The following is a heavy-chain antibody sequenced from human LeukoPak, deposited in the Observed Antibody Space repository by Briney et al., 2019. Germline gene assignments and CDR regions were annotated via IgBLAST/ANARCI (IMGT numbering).Heavy chain of an antibody. V-gene: IGHV3-23*01. Sequence: PGGSLRLSCSGSGFNFHDYAVTWVRQAPGKGLEWVSAISGSGGSTYYADSVKGRFTISRDNSKNTLYLQMNSLRAEDTAVYYCAKGEDIVVVGPMDVWGKGTTVTVSS. CDR1: GFNFHDYA. CDR3: AKGEDIVVVGPMDV. CDR2: ISGSGGST. D-gene: IGHD2-2*01. J-gene: IGHJ6*04.